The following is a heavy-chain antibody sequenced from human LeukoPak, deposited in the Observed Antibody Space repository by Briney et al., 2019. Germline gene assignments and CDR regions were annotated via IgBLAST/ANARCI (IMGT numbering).Heavy chain of an antibody. V-gene: IGHV1-69*06. D-gene: IGHD5-18*01. CDR1: GGTFSSYA. Sequence: SVKVSCKASGGTFSSYAISWVRQAPGQGLEWMGGIIPIFGTANYAQKFQGKVTITADKSTSTAYMELSSLRSEDTAVYYCARGVKGAMERGYFDYWGQGTLVTVSS. J-gene: IGHJ4*02. CDR2: IIPIFGTA. CDR3: ARGVKGAMERGYFDY.